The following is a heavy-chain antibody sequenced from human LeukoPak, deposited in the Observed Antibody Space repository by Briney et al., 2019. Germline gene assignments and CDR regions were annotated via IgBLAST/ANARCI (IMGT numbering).Heavy chain of an antibody. CDR3: ARFGGRAAKDDRLDY. J-gene: IGHJ4*02. CDR2: MNPNTGNT. V-gene: IGHV1-8*03. Sequence: ASVKVPCKASGYIFTTYDINWVRQATGQGLEWMAWMNPNTGNTGFAQKFQGTVTVSWNTDISTAYMELNSLRSEDTAVYYCARFGGRAAKDDRLDYWGQGTLVTVSS. CDR1: GYIFTTYD. D-gene: IGHD3-16*01.